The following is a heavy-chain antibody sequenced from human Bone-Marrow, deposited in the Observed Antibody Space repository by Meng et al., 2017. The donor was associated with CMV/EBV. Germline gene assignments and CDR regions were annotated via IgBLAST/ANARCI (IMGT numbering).Heavy chain of an antibody. CDR2: IWYDGSNK. V-gene: IGHV3-33*06. CDR3: AKDLLPLIRSPYGMDV. J-gene: IGHJ6*02. D-gene: IGHD3-22*01. Sequence: SCKASGGTFSSYGMHWVRQAPGKGLEWVAVIWYDGSNKYYADSVKGRFTISRDNSKNTLYLQMNSLRAEDTAVYYCAKDLLPLIRSPYGMDVWGQGTTVTV. CDR1: GGTFSSYG.